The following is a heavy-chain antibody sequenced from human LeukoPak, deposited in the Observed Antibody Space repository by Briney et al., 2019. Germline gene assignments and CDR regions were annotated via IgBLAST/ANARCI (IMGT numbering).Heavy chain of an antibody. Sequence: GGSLRLSCAASGFTFSSYGMHWVRQAPAKGLERVAVISYDGSNKYYADSVKRRFTISRHNSKTTLCLQMNSLRAEDTAVYYCAKDVRYGSGFVYYGMDVWGKGTTVTVSS. CDR3: AKDVRYGSGFVYYGMDV. CDR1: GFTFSSYG. V-gene: IGHV3-30*18. D-gene: IGHD3-10*01. J-gene: IGHJ6*04. CDR2: ISYDGSNK.